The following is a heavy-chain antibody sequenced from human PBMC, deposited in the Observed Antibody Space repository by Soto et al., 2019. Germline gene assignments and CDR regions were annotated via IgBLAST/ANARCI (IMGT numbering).Heavy chain of an antibody. CDR2: MNPNSGNT. CDR3: ARWDYGYYARFDY. CDR1: GYTFTSHD. J-gene: IGHJ4*02. V-gene: IGHV1-8*01. Sequence: ASVKVSCKASGYTFTSHDINWVRQATGQGLEWMGWMNPNSGNTGYAQKFQGRVTMIRNTSISTAYMELSSLRSEDTAVYYCARWDYGYYARFDYWGQGTLATVSS. D-gene: IGHD4-17*01.